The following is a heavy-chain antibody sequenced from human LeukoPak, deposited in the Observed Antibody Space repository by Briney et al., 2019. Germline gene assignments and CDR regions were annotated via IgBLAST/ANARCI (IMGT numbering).Heavy chain of an antibody. J-gene: IGHJ4*02. V-gene: IGHV3-30*18. CDR3: AKARGDGYNPNYFDY. D-gene: IGHD5-24*01. CDR1: GFTFSSYG. CDR2: ISYDGSNK. Sequence: GGSLRLSCAASGFTFSSYGMHWVRQAPGKGLEWVAVISYDGSNKYYADSVKGRFTISRDNSKNTLYLQMNSLRAEDTAVYYCAKARGDGYNPNYFDYWGQGTLVTVSS.